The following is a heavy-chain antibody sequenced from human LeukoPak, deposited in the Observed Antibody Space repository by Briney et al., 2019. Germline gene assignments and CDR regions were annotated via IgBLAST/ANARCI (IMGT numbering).Heavy chain of an antibody. Sequence: GGSLRLSCAASGFTFSSYAMSWVRQAPGKGLEWVSTISGSGGSTYYADSVKGRFTISRDNSKNTLYLQMNSLRAEDTAVYYCAKPGRSSSWYFDYWGQGTLVTVSS. CDR2: ISGSGGST. CDR1: GFTFSSYA. CDR3: AKPGRSSSWYFDY. D-gene: IGHD6-13*01. V-gene: IGHV3-23*01. J-gene: IGHJ4*02.